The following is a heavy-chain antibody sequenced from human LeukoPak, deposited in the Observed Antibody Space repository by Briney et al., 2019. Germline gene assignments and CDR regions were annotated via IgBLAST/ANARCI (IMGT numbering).Heavy chain of an antibody. D-gene: IGHD6-6*01. CDR1: GGSISSGSYY. V-gene: IGHV4-61*02. J-gene: IGHJ5*02. CDR2: IYTSGST. CDR3: ASRVYSSSSLDP. Sequence: PSQTLSLTCTVSGGSISSGSYYWSWIRQPAGKGLEWIGRIYTSGSTNYNPSLKSRVTISVDTSKNQFSLKLSSVTAADTAVYYCASRVYSSSSLDPWGQGTLVTVSS.